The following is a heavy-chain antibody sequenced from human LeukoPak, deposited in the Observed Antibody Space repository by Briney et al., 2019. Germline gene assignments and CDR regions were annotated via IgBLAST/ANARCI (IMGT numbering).Heavy chain of an antibody. D-gene: IGHD6-13*01. CDR2: FSGSGDST. CDR1: GFTFSSYA. V-gene: IGHV3-23*01. Sequence: GGSLRLSCAASGFTFSSYAMSWVRPAPGKGLEWVSAFSGSGDSTYYGDSVKGRFTISRDNSKNTLYLQMNSLRAEDTAVYYCAKTRPLDSSSWSHGDYWGQGTLVTVSS. CDR3: AKTRPLDSSSWSHGDY. J-gene: IGHJ4*02.